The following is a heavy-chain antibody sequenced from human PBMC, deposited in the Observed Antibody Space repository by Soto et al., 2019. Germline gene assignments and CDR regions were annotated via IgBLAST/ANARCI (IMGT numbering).Heavy chain of an antibody. CDR1: VVPFRIYM. CDR3: GREAAYCGGNCYSH. D-gene: IGHD2-21*02. CDR2: INSDGSST. V-gene: IGHV3-74*01. J-gene: IGHJ6*03. Sequence: GGPCPFSSAALVVPFRIYMIHWVRHATGKGLVWVSRINSDGSSTSYADSVKGRFTSSSDNAKDTLCRQMNSLRAEDTAVYYCGREAAYCGGNCYSHWGKG.